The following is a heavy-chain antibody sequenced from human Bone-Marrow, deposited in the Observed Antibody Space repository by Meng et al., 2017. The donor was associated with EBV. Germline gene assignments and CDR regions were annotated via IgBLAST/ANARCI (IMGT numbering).Heavy chain of an antibody. Sequence: QLRRRGPGPGQVKPSETLSLTCTASGDSISSFYYWGWIRQPPGRGLEWIGSVHYTGSTYYSPSLKSRVTVSVDTSKNQFSLRLTSVTAADTAVYYCARPFPSWQSPRLDPFGAWGQGTLVTVSS. J-gene: IGHJ5*02. CDR2: VHYTGST. CDR3: ARPFPSWQSPRLDPFGA. D-gene: IGHD6-19*01. V-gene: IGHV4-39*01. CDR1: GDSISSFYY.